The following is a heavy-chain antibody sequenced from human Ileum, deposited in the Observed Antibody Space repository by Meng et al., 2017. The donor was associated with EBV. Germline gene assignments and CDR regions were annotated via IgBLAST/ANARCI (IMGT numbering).Heavy chain of an antibody. J-gene: IGHJ4*02. Sequence: HLEPQDPGPGLVKPSETLYLTCTGSGVSISSSSYYWGWIRQPPGKGLEWIGSIYYSGSTYYNPSLKSRVTISVDTSKNQFSLKLSSVTAADTAVYYCARSIVVVPAAIYYWGQGTLVTVSS. CDR3: ARSIVVVPAAIYY. CDR1: GVSISSSSYY. D-gene: IGHD2-2*01. V-gene: IGHV4-39*01. CDR2: IYYSGST.